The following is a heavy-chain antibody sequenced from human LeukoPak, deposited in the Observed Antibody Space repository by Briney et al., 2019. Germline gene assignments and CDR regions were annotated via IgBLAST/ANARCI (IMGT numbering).Heavy chain of an antibody. Sequence: GGSLRLSCAASGFTFSSDAMSWVRQAPGKGLEWVSAISGGDTYYADSVKGRFTISRDNSKNTLYLQMNSLRAEDTAVYYCAKPLSYGDYDGFDYWGQGTLVTVSS. CDR3: AKPLSYGDYDGFDY. D-gene: IGHD4-17*01. CDR1: GFTFSSDA. CDR2: ISGGDT. J-gene: IGHJ4*02. V-gene: IGHV3-23*01.